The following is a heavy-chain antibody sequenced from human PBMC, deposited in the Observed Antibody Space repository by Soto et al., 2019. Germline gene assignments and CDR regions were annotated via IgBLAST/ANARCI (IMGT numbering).Heavy chain of an antibody. CDR2: VYDSGRT. J-gene: IGHJ6*04. Sequence: SETLSLTCTVSGGPIRGDYLSWIRQTPGKGLEWIGYVYDSGRTSYNPSLQSRVTLSEDTSNNRLSLTLRSVTAADTAVYYCARDRSRNLDVWGKGTTVTVSS. CDR3: ARDRSRNLDV. V-gene: IGHV4-59*01. CDR1: GGPIRGDY.